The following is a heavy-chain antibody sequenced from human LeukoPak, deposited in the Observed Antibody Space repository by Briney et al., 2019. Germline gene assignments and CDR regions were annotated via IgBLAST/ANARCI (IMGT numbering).Heavy chain of an antibody. CDR3: ARGITTQDY. Sequence: SETLSLTCAVYGGSFSGYYWSWIRQPPGKGLEWIGETNHSGSTNYNPSLKSRVTISVDTSKNQFSLKLSSVTAADTAVYYCARGITTQDYWGQGTLVTVSS. V-gene: IGHV4-34*01. D-gene: IGHD3-22*01. J-gene: IGHJ4*02. CDR2: TNHSGST. CDR1: GGSFSGYY.